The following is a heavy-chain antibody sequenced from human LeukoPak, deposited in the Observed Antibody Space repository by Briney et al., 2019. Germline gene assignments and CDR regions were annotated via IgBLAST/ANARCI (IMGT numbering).Heavy chain of an antibody. CDR3: AKDITIIRGAYDYYGMDV. Sequence: PGGSLRLSCAASGFTFSDYYMSWLRQAPGKGLECVSVISDSGDSSYYADSVKGRFTISRDNSKHPLYLQLHSLAAEDTAVYYCAKDITIIRGAYDYYGMDVWGQGTTVVVSS. V-gene: IGHV3-23*01. CDR1: GFTFSDYY. D-gene: IGHD3-10*01. J-gene: IGHJ6*02. CDR2: ISDSGDSS.